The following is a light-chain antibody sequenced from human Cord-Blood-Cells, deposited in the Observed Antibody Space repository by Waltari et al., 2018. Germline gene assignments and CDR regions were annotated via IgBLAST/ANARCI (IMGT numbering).Light chain of an antibody. CDR1: SSDVGGYNY. Sequence: QSALTQPASVSGSPGQSITISCTGTSSDVGGYNYVSWYQQHPGKAPKPMIYDVSNRPSGVSNRVSGYKSGNTASLTISGLQAEDEADYYCISYTSSSLVVFGGGTKLTVL. J-gene: IGLJ2*01. V-gene: IGLV2-14*01. CDR2: DVS. CDR3: ISYTSSSLVV.